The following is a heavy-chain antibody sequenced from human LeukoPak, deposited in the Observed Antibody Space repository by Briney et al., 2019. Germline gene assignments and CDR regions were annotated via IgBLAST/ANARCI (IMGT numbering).Heavy chain of an antibody. J-gene: IGHJ4*02. CDR3: ARASYSYDISGWVPFDY. V-gene: IGHV4-4*08. D-gene: IGHD3-22*01. Sequence: SETLSLTCTVSGGSISSYYWTWIRQSPGKGLEWIGRIYTSGSTINNPSLKSRVTISGDTSENQFSLRLSSVTAADTAVYYCARASYSYDISGWVPFDYWGQGTLVTVSS. CDR1: GGSISSYY. CDR2: IYTSGST.